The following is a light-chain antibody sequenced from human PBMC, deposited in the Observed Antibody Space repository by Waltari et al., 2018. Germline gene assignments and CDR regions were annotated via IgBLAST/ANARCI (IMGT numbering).Light chain of an antibody. CDR2: DVS. V-gene: IGLV2-14*03. Sequence: QSGLTQPASVSGSPGQSITISCTGTRSDIGSYNFVSWYQQPPGKAPKLVIFDVSRWPSGVSHRFSGSKSGNTASLTISGLQAEDEAAYYCASYTSANTVLFGGGTKVTVL. CDR3: ASYTSANTVL. CDR1: RSDIGSYNF. J-gene: IGLJ2*01.